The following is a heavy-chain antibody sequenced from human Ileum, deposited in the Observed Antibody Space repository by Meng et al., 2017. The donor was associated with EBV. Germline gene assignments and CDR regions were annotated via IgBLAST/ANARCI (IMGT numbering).Heavy chain of an antibody. V-gene: IGHV1-69*01. CDR3: ARDQAMIRY. J-gene: IGHJ4*02. CDR1: GVTFPNYA. CDR2: AIPVFGTP. D-gene: IGHD3-10*01. Sequence: VQFGSGVSTPASSVNSPSNASGVTFPNYALNWVRKAPGQGLEWMGGAIPVFGTPNYAQKFQGRVTITADESTNTAYMELYSLRSEDTVVYYCARDQAMIRYWGQGTLVTVSS.